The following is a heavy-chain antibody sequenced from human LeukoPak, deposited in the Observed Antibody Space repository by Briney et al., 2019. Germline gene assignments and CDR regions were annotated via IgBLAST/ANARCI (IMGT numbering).Heavy chain of an antibody. V-gene: IGHV4-34*01. CDR1: GGSFSGYY. J-gene: IGHJ5*02. D-gene: IGHD1-1*01. Sequence: SETLSLTCAVYGGSFSGYYWSWLRQPPGEGPEWIGEINHSGSTNYNPSLKSRVTISVDTSKNQFSLKLSSVTAADTAVYYCARGPQEGTGYNWFDPWGQGTLVTVSS. CDR2: INHSGST. CDR3: ARGPQEGTGYNWFDP.